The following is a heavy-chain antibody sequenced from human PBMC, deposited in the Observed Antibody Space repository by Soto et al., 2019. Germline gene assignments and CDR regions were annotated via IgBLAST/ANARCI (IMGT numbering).Heavy chain of an antibody. J-gene: IGHJ3*02. CDR1: GDSVSSNSAA. V-gene: IGHV6-1*01. D-gene: IGHD2-15*01. CDR3: ARDLAPSPAHCSGGSCYPGLAFDI. CDR2: TYYRSKWYN. Sequence: PLQTLSLTCAISGDSVSSNSAAWNWIRQSPSRGLEWLGRTYYRSKWYNDYAVSVKSRITINPDTSENQFSLQLNSVTPEDTAVYYCARDLAPSPAHCSGGSCYPGLAFDIWGQGTMVTVSS.